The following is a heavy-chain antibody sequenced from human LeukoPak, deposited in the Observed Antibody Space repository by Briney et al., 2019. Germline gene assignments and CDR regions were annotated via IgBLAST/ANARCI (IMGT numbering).Heavy chain of an antibody. D-gene: IGHD6-13*01. CDR1: GYTFTNYY. J-gene: IGHJ4*02. V-gene: IGHV1-2*06. Sequence: VSSVKVSCKASGYTFTNYYIHWVRQAPGQGLEWMGRINPNSGDTNYAQKFQGRVTMTRDTSITTAYMELSRLRSDDTALYYCARQCSPNSFDYWGQGTLVTVSS. CDR2: INPNSGDT. CDR3: ARQCSPNSFDY.